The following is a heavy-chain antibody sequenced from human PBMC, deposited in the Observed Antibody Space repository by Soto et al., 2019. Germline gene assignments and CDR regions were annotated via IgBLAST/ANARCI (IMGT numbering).Heavy chain of an antibody. CDR3: ARGYGEEWPTSDF. Sequence: QVQLQQWGAGLLKPSETLSLTCTVYGGSFSRYHWKWIRQAPGKGPEWIGEIHHNGGTNYSPSLEGRVTISVDTSKNEFSLKLRSVTAADTAVYYCARGYGEEWPTSDFWGQGTLVTVSS. V-gene: IGHV4-34*01. CDR2: IHHNGGT. D-gene: IGHD3-10*01. CDR1: GGSFSRYH. J-gene: IGHJ4*02.